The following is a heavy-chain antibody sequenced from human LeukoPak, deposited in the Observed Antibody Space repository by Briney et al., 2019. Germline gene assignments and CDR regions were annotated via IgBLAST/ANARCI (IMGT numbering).Heavy chain of an antibody. CDR2: INSDGSST. CDR3: ARDGEGAAAAYFQH. CDR1: GSTFSSYW. Sequence: GGSLRLSCAASGSTFSSYWMHWVRQAPGKGLVWVSRINSDGSSTSYADSVKGRFTISKDNAKNTLNLQMNSLRAEDTAVYYCARDGEGAAAAYFQHWGQGTLVTVSS. J-gene: IGHJ1*01. D-gene: IGHD6-13*01. V-gene: IGHV3-74*01.